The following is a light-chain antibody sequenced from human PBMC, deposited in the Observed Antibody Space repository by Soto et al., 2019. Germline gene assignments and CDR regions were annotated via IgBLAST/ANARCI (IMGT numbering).Light chain of an antibody. J-gene: IGLJ2*01. Sequence: QSALTQPASVSGSPGQSITISCTGTSSDVGAYNYVSWYQQHPGKAPKLMIFEVSDRPSGVSNRFSGSKSGNTASLTISGHQAEDEADYYCSSYTRSNTLVFGGGTKLTVL. CDR2: EVS. CDR1: SSDVGAYNY. CDR3: SSYTRSNTLV. V-gene: IGLV2-14*01.